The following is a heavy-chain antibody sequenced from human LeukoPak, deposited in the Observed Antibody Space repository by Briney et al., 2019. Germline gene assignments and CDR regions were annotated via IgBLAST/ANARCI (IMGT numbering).Heavy chain of an antibody. CDR2: ISTSGTGI. V-gene: IGHV3-48*03. D-gene: IGHD1-1*01. J-gene: IGHJ4*02. CDR1: GFTFSTYE. CDR3: ARDKVGTGYYFDY. Sequence: PGGSLRLSCAASGFTFSTYEINWVRQAPGKGLEWLSHISTSGTGIHYADSVKGRFTISRDNTKNSLYLQMNSLSVEDTAVYFCARDKVGTGYYFDYWGQGTLVTVSS.